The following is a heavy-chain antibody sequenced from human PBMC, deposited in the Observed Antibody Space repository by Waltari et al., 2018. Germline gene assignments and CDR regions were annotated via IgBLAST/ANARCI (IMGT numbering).Heavy chain of an antibody. CDR1: GFPSSPYG. J-gene: IGHJ4*02. CDR2: ISGGGSPI. V-gene: IGHV3-48*04. Sequence: EVQLVESGGGWVQPGGSLSISCAASGFPSSPYGMNWVRQAPGKGLEWVSHISGGGSPIYYADSVKGRFTISRDNAKNSLYLQMNSLGVEDTAVYYCVPMGASRLTLTGWGQGTLVTVSS. CDR3: VPMGASRLTLTG. D-gene: IGHD3-9*01.